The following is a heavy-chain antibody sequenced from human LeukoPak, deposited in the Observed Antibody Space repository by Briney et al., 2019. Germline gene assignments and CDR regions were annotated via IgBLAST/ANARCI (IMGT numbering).Heavy chain of an antibody. CDR1: GFTVSSNY. Sequence: GGSLGLSCAASGFTVSSNYMSWVRQAPGKGLEWVSVIYSGGSTYYADSVKGRFTISRDNSKNTLYLQMNSLRAEDTAVYYCAKEPRYSSSWRGDYYYMDVWGKGTTVTISS. V-gene: IGHV3-53*05. J-gene: IGHJ6*03. CDR2: IYSGGST. D-gene: IGHD6-13*01. CDR3: AKEPRYSSSWRGDYYYMDV.